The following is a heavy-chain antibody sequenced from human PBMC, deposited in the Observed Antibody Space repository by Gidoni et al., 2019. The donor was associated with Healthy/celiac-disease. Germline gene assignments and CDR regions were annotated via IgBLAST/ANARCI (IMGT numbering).Heavy chain of an antibody. CDR1: GFTFSSYW. D-gene: IGHD5-12*01. Sequence: EVQLVESGGGVVQPGGSLSLACAASGFTFSSYWMIWVRQAPGKGLEWVANIKQDGSEKYYVDSVKGRFTISRDNAKNSLYLQMNSLRAEDTAVYYCARAGSGYEDYWGQGTLVTVSS. CDR3: ARAGSGYEDY. J-gene: IGHJ4*02. CDR2: IKQDGSEK. V-gene: IGHV3-7*01.